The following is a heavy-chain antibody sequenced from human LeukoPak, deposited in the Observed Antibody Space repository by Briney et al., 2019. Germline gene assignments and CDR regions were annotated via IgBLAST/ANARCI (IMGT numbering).Heavy chain of an antibody. Sequence: GGSLRLSCAASGFVFSSLDMGWVRQAPGKGLEWVSAITHSGYGTYYADSVKGRFTISRDNSKNTLYLQMNSLRAEDTALYYCTKDARRSSGWYFFDHWGEGTLVTVSS. CDR2: ITHSGYGT. CDR1: GFVFSSLD. J-gene: IGHJ4*02. CDR3: TKDARRSSGWYFFDH. D-gene: IGHD6-19*01. V-gene: IGHV3-23*01.